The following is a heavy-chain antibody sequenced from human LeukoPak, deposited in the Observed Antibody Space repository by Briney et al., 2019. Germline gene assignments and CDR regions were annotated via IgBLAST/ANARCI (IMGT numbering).Heavy chain of an antibody. D-gene: IGHD5-18*01. CDR2: IHPGGSI. CDR3: STGGDTAKGGDS. Sequence: SETLSLTCTVSGSFISGSGHYWTWTRQHPGEGLEWLGFIHPGGSIYYNPSLSGRLIISADTSKNQMSLKLRSVTAADTAVYYCSTGGDTAKGGDSWGQGTLVTVSS. J-gene: IGHJ4*02. CDR1: GSFISGSGHY. V-gene: IGHV4-31*03.